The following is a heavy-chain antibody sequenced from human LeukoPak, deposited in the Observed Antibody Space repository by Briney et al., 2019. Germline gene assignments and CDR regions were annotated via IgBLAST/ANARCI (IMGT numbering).Heavy chain of an antibody. CDR2: IYTSGST. CDR1: GGSISSGSYY. Sequence: SQTLSLTCTVSGGSISSGSYYWSWIRQPAGKGLEWIGRIYTSGSTNYNPSLKSRVTIPVDTSKNQFSLKLSSVTAADTAVYYCARTSRATDGGSGSEFDYWGQGTLVTVSS. V-gene: IGHV4-61*02. J-gene: IGHJ4*02. D-gene: IGHD3-10*01. CDR3: ARTSRATDGGSGSEFDY.